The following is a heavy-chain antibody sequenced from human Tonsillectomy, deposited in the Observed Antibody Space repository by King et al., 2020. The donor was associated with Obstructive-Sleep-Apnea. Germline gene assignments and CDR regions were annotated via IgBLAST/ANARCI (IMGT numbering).Heavy chain of an antibody. CDR1: GFTFSSYA. Sequence: VQLVESGGGVVQPGRSLRLSCIASGFTFSSYAMHWVRQAPGKGLDWVAVISYDGSNKYYADSVKGRFTVSRDNSKNTLYLQVNSLRAEDTAVYYCARDSSSGWLLDYWGQGTLVTVSS. J-gene: IGHJ4*02. D-gene: IGHD6-19*01. CDR2: ISYDGSNK. CDR3: ARDSSSGWLLDY. V-gene: IGHV3-30-3*01.